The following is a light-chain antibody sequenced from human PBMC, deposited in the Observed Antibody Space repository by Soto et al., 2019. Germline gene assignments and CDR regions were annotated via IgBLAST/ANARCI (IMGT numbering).Light chain of an antibody. CDR2: LGS. CDR3: MQALQTPWT. CDR1: QSLLHSNGYNY. V-gene: IGKV2-28*01. Sequence: DIVMTQSPLSLPVTLGQPASISCRSSQSLLHSNGYNYLDWYLQKPGQSPQLLIYLGSNRASGVPDRFSGSGSGTDFTLKISRVEAEDVGVYYCMQALQTPWTFGQGTKV. J-gene: IGKJ1*01.